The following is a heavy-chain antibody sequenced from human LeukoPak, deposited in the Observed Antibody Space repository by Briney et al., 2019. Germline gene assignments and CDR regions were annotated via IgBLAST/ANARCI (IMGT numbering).Heavy chain of an antibody. D-gene: IGHD5-24*01. CDR3: ARVSSGSRRGGYNVVDY. V-gene: IGHV4-59*01. J-gene: IGHJ4*02. CDR1: GGSISSYY. CDR2: IYFSVSA. Sequence: PSETLSLTCTVPGGSISSYYWTWIRQPPGKGLEWIGYIYFSVSASYNPSLMSRVTFSVDTSRNQFSLRLTSVCPAHTRAYYCARVSSGSRRGGYNVVDYWGQGTLVTVSS.